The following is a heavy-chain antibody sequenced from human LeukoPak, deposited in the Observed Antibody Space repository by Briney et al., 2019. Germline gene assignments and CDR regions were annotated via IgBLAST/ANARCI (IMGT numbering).Heavy chain of an antibody. CDR3: SRSPDTALVN. D-gene: IGHD5-18*01. J-gene: IGHJ1*01. CDR2: IFYSGST. CDR1: GASISSGGYY. V-gene: IGHV4-31*03. Sequence: SETLSLTCTVSGASISSGGYYWSWIRQHPGKGLEWIGYIFYSGSTYYNPSLKSRVTISVDTSKNQFSLQLNSVTPDDTAVYYCSRSPDTALVNWGQGTLVTVSS.